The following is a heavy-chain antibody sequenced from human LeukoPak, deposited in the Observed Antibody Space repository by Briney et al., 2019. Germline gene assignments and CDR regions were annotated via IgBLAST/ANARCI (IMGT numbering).Heavy chain of an antibody. J-gene: IGHJ6*04. CDR2: IRQDGSDN. CDR3: AELGITMIGGV. D-gene: IGHD3-10*02. V-gene: IGHV3-7*01. Sequence: GGSLRLSCAASGFAFSHYWMSWVRQAPGKGLEWLANIRQDGSDNYYADPVKGRFTISRDNAKNSLYLQMNSLRAEDTAVYYCAELGITMIGGVWGKGTTVTISS. CDR1: GFAFSHYW.